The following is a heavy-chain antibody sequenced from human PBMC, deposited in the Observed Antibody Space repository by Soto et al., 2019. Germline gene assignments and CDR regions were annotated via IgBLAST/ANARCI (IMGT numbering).Heavy chain of an antibody. CDR1: GGTFSSYT. CDR2: ISAYNGNT. J-gene: IGHJ6*02. V-gene: IGHV1-18*01. Sequence: ASVKVSWKAAGGTFSSYTISWVRQAPGQGLEWMGWISAYNGNTNYAQKLQGRVTMTTDTSTSTAYMELRSLRSDDTAVYYCARDSVVVVPAARRDYGMDVWGQGTTVTVSS. D-gene: IGHD2-2*01. CDR3: ARDSVVVVPAARRDYGMDV.